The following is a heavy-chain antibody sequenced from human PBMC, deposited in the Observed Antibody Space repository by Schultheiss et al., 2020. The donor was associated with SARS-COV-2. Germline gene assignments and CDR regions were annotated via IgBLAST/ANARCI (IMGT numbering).Heavy chain of an antibody. V-gene: IGHV1-2*02. D-gene: IGHD4/OR15-4a*01. CDR2: MNPNSGGT. CDR3: ARDFGVLTTPAHLRRRAFDI. CDR1: GYTFTSYD. Sequence: ASVKVSCKASGYTFTSYDINWVRQATGQGLEWMGWMNPNSGGTNYAQKFQGRVTMARDTSISTAHMELSSLRSDDTAVYYCARDFGVLTTPAHLRRRAFDIWGQGTMVTVSS. J-gene: IGHJ3*02.